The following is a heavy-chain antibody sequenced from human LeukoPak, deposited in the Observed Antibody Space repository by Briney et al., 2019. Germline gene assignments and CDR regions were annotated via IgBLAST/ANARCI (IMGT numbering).Heavy chain of an antibody. Sequence: KPSETLSLTCTVSGGSISSYYWSWIRQPPGKGLEWIGYIYYSGSTNYNPSLKSRVTISVDTSKNQFSLKLSSVTAADTAVYYCARSWPTAAAGTHGGWFDPWGQGTLVTVSS. D-gene: IGHD6-13*01. CDR3: ARSWPTAAAGTHGGWFDP. CDR1: GGSISSYY. V-gene: IGHV4-59*01. J-gene: IGHJ5*02. CDR2: IYYSGST.